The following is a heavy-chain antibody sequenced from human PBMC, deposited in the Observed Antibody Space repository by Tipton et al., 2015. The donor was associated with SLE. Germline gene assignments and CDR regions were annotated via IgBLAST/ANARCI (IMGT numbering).Heavy chain of an antibody. CDR2: IYTNENT. D-gene: IGHD4-11*01. CDR3: AREFLNPVTTVHYYFDL. Sequence: TLSLTCTVSGGSISSSSYSWSWIRQPAGGGLEWIGRIYTNENTNYNPSLKSRVTMSVDTSKNHFSLKLISVTAADTAVYYCAREFLNPVTTVHYYFDLWGRGTLVTVSS. J-gene: IGHJ2*01. V-gene: IGHV4-61*02. CDR1: GGSISSSSYS.